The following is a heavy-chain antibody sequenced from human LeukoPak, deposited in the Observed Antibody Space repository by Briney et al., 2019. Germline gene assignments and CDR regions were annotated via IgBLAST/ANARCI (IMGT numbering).Heavy chain of an antibody. CDR1: GYSFTSYW. V-gene: IGHV5-51*01. CDR2: IYPGDSDT. Sequence: GESLKISCKGSGYSFTSYWIGWVRQMPGKGLEWMGIIYPGDSDTRYSPSFQGQVTISADKSISTAYLQWSSLKASDIAMYYCARHMGTTGTTDYYYYMDVWGKGTTVTVSS. D-gene: IGHD1-1*01. J-gene: IGHJ6*03. CDR3: ARHMGTTGTTDYYYYMDV.